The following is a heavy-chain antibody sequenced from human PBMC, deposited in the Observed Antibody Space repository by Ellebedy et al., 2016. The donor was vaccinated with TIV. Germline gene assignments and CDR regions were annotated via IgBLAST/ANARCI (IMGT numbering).Heavy chain of an antibody. V-gene: IGHV4-59*08. CDR3: ASKLAAAGGYYYYGMDV. J-gene: IGHJ6*02. CDR1: GGSISSYY. Sequence: MPSETLSLTCTVSGGSISSYYWSWIRQPPGKGLEWIGYIYYSGSTNYNPSLKSRVTISVDTSKNQFSLKLSSVTAADTAVYYCASKLAAAGGYYYYGMDVWGQGTTVTVSS. CDR2: IYYSGST. D-gene: IGHD6-13*01.